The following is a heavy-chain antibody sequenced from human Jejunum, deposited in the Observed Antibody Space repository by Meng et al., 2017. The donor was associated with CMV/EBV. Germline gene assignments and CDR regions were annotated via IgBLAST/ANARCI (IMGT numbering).Heavy chain of an antibody. J-gene: IGHJ5*02. V-gene: IGHV3-30-3*01. CDR1: SHA. CDR2: VSYDGGYK. D-gene: IGHD2-21*01. CDR3: AGDNGHISSSMSYPGWFDP. Sequence: SHALHWVRQAPGKGLEWVAIVSYDGGYKYYADSVKGRFTISRDNSKNTLYLQMSSLRAEDTAMYYCAGDNGHISSSMSYPGWFDPWGQGTLVTVSS.